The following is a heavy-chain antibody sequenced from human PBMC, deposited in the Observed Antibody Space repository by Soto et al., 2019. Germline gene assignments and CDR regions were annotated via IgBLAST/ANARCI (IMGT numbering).Heavy chain of an antibody. CDR1: GGSISSSSYY. CDR3: ARHAPYCSGTSCPYYYYGMDV. Sequence: SETLSLTCTVSGGSISSSSYYWGWIRQPPGKGLEWIGSIYYSGSTYYNPSLKSRVTISVDTSKNQFSLKLSSVTAADTAVYYCARHAPYCSGTSCPYYYYGMDVWGQGTTVTVSS. D-gene: IGHD2-2*01. V-gene: IGHV4-39*01. J-gene: IGHJ6*02. CDR2: IYYSGST.